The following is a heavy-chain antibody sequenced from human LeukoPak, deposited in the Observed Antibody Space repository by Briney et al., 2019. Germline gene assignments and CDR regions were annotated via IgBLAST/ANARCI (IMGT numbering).Heavy chain of an antibody. J-gene: IGHJ5*02. CDR3: ARDGGGSILNWFDP. D-gene: IGHD2-21*01. CDR1: GFTFSSYS. V-gene: IGHV3-48*01. Sequence: PGGSLRLSCAASGFTFSSYSMNWVRQAPGKGLEWVSYISSSSSTIYYADSVKGRFTISRDNAKNSLYLQMNSLRAEDTAVYYCARDGGGSILNWFDPWGQGTLVTVSS. CDR2: ISSSSSTI.